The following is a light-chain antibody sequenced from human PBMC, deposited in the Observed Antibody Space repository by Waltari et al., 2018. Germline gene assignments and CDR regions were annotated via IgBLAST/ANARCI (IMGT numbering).Light chain of an antibody. CDR1: RRHSNYA. J-gene: IGLJ2*01. V-gene: IGLV4-69*01. CDR2: LNSDGSH. CDR3: QTWDTDIHVV. Sequence: QLVLTQSPSASASLGASVKLTCTLSRRHSNYAIAWPQQQPKKGPRYLMKLNSDGSHTKGDGIPDRFSGSSSGAERILTISSLQSEDEGDYYCQTWDTDIHVVFGGGTSLTVL.